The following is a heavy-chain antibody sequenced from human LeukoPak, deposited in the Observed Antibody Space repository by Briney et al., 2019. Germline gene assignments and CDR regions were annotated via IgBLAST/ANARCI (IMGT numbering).Heavy chain of an antibody. D-gene: IGHD3-3*01. CDR3: ARGFGGSYYYYMDV. CDR1: GGSLSSGSYY. J-gene: IGHJ6*03. V-gene: IGHV4-61*02. Sequence: PSETLSPTCTVSGGSLSSGSYYGSWIRQPAGKGLEWIGRIYTSGSTNYNPSLKSRVTISVDTSKNQFSLKLSSVTAADTAVYYCARGFGGSYYYYMDVWGKGTTVTVSS. CDR2: IYTSGST.